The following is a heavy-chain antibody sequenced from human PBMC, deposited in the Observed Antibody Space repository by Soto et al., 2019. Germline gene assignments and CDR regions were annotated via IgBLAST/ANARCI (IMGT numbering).Heavy chain of an antibody. V-gene: IGHV4-59*01. Sequence: SETLSLTCTVSGGSISSYYWSWIRQPPGKGLEWIGYIYYSGSTNYNPSLKSRVTISVDTSQNQYSLKLSTGNAVYTAVYYCARGELATMRFAYYYYRMDVWGRVTTVAASS. CDR1: GGSISSYY. CDR3: ARGELATMRFAYYYYRMDV. J-gene: IGHJ6*02. D-gene: IGHD5-12*01. CDR2: IYYSGST.